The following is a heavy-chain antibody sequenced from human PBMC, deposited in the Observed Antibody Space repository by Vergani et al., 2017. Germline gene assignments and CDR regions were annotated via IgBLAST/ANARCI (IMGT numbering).Heavy chain of an antibody. J-gene: IGHJ5*02. D-gene: IGHD3-22*01. CDR3: ARAQRGDSSGYYSINRWFDP. V-gene: IGHV1-18*01. CDR1: GYTFTSYG. CDR2: ISAYNGNT. Sequence: QVQLVPSRAEVKTPGASVKVSCKASGYTFTSYGISWVRQAPGQGLEWMGWISAYNGNTNYAQKLQGRVTMTTDTSTSTAYMELRSLRSDDTAVYYCARAQRGDSSGYYSINRWFDPWGQGTLVTVSS.